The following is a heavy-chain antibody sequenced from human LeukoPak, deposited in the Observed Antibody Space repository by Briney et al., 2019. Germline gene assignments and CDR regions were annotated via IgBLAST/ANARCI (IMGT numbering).Heavy chain of an antibody. CDR3: ARGDSSGWYDY. V-gene: IGHV1-2*02. CDR2: INPKSGGT. Sequence: ASVKVSCKASGYTFTGYYIHWVRQAPGQGLEWMGWINPKSGGTNYAQKFQGRVTMTRDTSISTAYMELSRLRSDDTAMYYCARGDSSGWYDYWGQGTLVTVSS. CDR1: GYTFTGYY. J-gene: IGHJ4*02. D-gene: IGHD6-19*01.